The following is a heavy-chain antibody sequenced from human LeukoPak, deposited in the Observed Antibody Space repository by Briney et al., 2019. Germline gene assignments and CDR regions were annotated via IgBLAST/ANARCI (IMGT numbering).Heavy chain of an antibody. Sequence: SETLSLTCTVSGGSISSSSYYWGWIRQPPGKGLEWIGSIYYSGSTYYNPSLKSRVTISVDTSKNQFSLKLSSVTAADTAVYYCARARWATPTKNWFDPWGQGTLVTVSS. CDR3: ARARWATPTKNWFDP. V-gene: IGHV4-39*01. CDR2: IYYSGST. J-gene: IGHJ5*02. D-gene: IGHD5-24*01. CDR1: GGSISSSSYY.